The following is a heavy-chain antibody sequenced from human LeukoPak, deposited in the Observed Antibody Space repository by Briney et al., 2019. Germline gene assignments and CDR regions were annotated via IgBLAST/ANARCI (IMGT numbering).Heavy chain of an antibody. J-gene: IGHJ4*02. CDR1: GHTFTSYD. CDR3: ARDPYYYGSGTYYSEYYFDY. Sequence: GASVKVSCKASGHTFTSYDINWVRQATGQGLEWMGWMNPSSGNTGYAQKFQGRVTMTRNTSISTAYMELSSLYSEDTAVYYCARDPYYYGSGTYYSEYYFDYWGQGTLVTVSS. D-gene: IGHD3-10*01. CDR2: MNPSSGNT. V-gene: IGHV1-8*01.